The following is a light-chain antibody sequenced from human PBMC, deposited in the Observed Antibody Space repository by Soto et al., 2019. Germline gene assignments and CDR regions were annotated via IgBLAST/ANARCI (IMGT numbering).Light chain of an antibody. CDR1: SSDVGNYNL. V-gene: IGLV2-23*03. CDR2: EGS. CDR3: CSYAGSSTFVV. J-gene: IGLJ2*01. Sequence: QLVLTQPASVSGSPGQSITISCTGTSSDVGNYNLVSWYQQHPGKAPKLMIYEGSKRPSGVSNRFSGSKSGNTASLTISGLQAEDEADYYCCSYAGSSTFVVFGGGTKLTVL.